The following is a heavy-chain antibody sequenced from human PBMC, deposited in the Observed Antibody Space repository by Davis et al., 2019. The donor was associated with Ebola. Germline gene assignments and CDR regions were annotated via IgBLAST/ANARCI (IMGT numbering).Heavy chain of an antibody. D-gene: IGHD4-17*01. J-gene: IGHJ6*02. Sequence: GESLKISCAASGFTFSSYGMHWVRQAPGKGLEWVAVISYDGSNKYYADSVKGRFTISRDNSKNTLYLQMNSLRAEDTAVYYCASVGGYPTEGDYGDFEHAYYYGMDVWGQGTTVTVSS. CDR3: ASVGGYPTEGDYGDFEHAYYYGMDV. CDR2: ISYDGSNK. V-gene: IGHV3-30*03. CDR1: GFTFSSYG.